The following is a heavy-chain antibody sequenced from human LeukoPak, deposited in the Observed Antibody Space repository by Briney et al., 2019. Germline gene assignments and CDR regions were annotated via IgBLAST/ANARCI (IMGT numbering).Heavy chain of an antibody. CDR3: ARGRRGSDLDY. D-gene: IGHD1-26*01. CDR2: IGTTGDT. CDR1: GFIFNTYD. J-gene: IGHJ4*02. V-gene: IGHV3-13*01. Sequence: GGSLRLSCAASGFIFNTYDMHWVRQATGKGLEWVSTIGTTGDTFYPGSVKGRFTISRENAKNSLYLQMNSLKVGDTAVYYCARGRRGSDLDYWGQGTLVTVSS.